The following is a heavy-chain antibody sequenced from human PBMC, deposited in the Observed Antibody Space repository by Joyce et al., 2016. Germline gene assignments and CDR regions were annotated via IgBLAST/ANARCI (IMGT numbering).Heavy chain of an antibody. CDR1: GITHSSDW. V-gene: IGHV3-74*03. J-gene: IGHJ3*01. D-gene: IGHD3-16*01. CDR3: VDWGST. CDR2: IETDKST. Sequence: EAQLVESGGGLVQPGGPLSLSCAASGITHSSDWRQWVRQARGKGLVWVSRIETDKSTTYADSVKGRFTISREDAKDTLSLQMNSLRVDDTAGYYCVDWGSTWGQGTMVTVSS.